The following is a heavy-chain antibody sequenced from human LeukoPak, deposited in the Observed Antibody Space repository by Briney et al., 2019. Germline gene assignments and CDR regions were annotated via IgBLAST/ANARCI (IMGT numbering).Heavy chain of an antibody. J-gene: IGHJ4*02. D-gene: IGHD2-8*01. CDR1: GSSFINYW. CDR2: IYPGDSDT. CDR3: ARLNGSPWV. V-gene: IGHV5-51*01. Sequence: GESLKISCKGSGSSFINYWIGWVRQMPGKGLEWMGIIYPGDSDTRYSPSFQGQVTMSADKSINTAYLQWSSLKAPDTAIYYCARLNGSPWVWGQGTLVTVSS.